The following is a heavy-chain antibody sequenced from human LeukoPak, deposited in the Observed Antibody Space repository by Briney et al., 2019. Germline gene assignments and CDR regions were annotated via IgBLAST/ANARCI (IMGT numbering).Heavy chain of an antibody. CDR3: ARDGITMRILEY. J-gene: IGHJ4*02. CDR2: ITSSSIYI. Sequence: GGSLRLSCAASGFTFSDYYMNWVRQAPGKGLEWVSSITSSSIYIYYADSMKGRFTISRDNAKNSLYLQMDSLRAEDTAVYYCARDGITMRILEYWGQGTLVTVSS. D-gene: IGHD3-10*01. CDR1: GFTFSDYY. V-gene: IGHV3-21*01.